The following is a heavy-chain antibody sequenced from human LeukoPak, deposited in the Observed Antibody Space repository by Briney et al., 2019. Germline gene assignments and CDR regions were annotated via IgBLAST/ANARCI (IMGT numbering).Heavy chain of an antibody. CDR3: AGVVANRYYFDY. Sequence: SETLSLTCAVSGGSISSGGYSWSWIRQPPGKGLEWIGSIYYSGSTYYNPSLKSRVTISVDTSKNQFSLKLSSVTAADTAVYYCAGVVANRYYFDYWGQGTLVTVSS. CDR1: GGSISSGGYS. J-gene: IGHJ4*02. V-gene: IGHV4-39*07. D-gene: IGHD2-15*01. CDR2: IYYSGST.